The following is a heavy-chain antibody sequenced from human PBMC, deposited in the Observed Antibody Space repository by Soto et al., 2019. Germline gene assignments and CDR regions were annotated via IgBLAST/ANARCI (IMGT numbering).Heavy chain of an antibody. D-gene: IGHD2-15*01. CDR3: ARMEYVVAATYFDY. Sequence: GGSLRLSCAASGFTFSSYWMSWVRQAPGKGLEWVANIKQDGSEKYYVDSVKGRFTISRDNAKNSLYLQMNSLRAEDTAVYYCARMEYVVAATYFDYWGQGTLVTVSS. J-gene: IGHJ4*02. CDR2: IKQDGSEK. V-gene: IGHV3-7*05. CDR1: GFTFSSYW.